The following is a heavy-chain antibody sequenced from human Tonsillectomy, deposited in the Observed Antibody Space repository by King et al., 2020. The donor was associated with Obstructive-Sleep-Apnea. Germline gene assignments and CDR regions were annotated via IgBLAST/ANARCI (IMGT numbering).Heavy chain of an antibody. CDR1: GFTFSSYW. CDR3: ARDHDFWSGYPDY. Sequence: VQLVESGGGLVQPGGSLRLSCAASGFTFSSYWMHWVRQAPGKGLVWVSRINSEGGSPSYADSVKGRFTISRDNAKNTLYLQMNSLRAEDTAVYYCARDHDFWSGYPDYWGQGTLVTVSS. D-gene: IGHD3-3*01. V-gene: IGHV3-74*01. J-gene: IGHJ4*02. CDR2: INSEGGSP.